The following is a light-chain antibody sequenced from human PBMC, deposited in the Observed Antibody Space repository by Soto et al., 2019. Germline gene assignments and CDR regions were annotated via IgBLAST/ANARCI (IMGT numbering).Light chain of an antibody. CDR3: AAWDDSLNGYYV. CDR1: SSDVGGYNS. CDR2: DVN. Sequence: QPVLTQPRSVSGSPGQSVAISCTGTSSDVGGYNSVSWYQQHPGKAPKLIIYDVNKWPSGDPDRFSGSKSGTSASLTISGLQSEDEADYYCAAWDDSLNGYYVFGTGTKVTVL. J-gene: IGLJ1*01. V-gene: IGLV2-11*01.